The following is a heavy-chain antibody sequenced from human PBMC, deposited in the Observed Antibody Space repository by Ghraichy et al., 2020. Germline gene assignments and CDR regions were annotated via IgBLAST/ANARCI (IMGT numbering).Heavy chain of an antibody. V-gene: IGHV3-48*03. J-gene: IGHJ5*02. D-gene: IGHD3-10*01. CDR3: ARGLYYYGSGTPSDP. Sequence: GGSLRLSCAASGFTFSSYEMNWVRQAPGKGLEWVSYISSSGSTIYYADSVKGRFTISRDNAKNSLYLQMNSLRAEDTAVYYCARGLYYYGSGTPSDPWGQGTLVTVSS. CDR1: GFTFSSYE. CDR2: ISSSGSTI.